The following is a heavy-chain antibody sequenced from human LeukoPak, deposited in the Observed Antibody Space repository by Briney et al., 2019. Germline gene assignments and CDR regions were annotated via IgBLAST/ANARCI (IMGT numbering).Heavy chain of an antibody. Sequence: ASVKVSCKASGGTFSSYAISWVRQAPGQGLEWMGRIIPILGIANYAQKFQGRVTITADKSTSTAYMELSSLRSEDTAVYYCASTPPPSVSRYYFAYGGKGPLVTVSS. CDR3: ASTPPPSVSRYYFAY. V-gene: IGHV1-69*04. CDR2: IIPILGIA. CDR1: GGTFSSYA. J-gene: IGHJ4*02. D-gene: IGHD5/OR15-5a*01.